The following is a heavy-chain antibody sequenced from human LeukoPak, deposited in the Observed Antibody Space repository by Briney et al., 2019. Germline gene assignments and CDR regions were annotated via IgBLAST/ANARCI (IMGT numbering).Heavy chain of an antibody. CDR1: GGSIDITNY. J-gene: IGHJ4*02. V-gene: IGHV4-4*02. CDR3: TREDRPFCPFAY. D-gene: IGHD3-22*01. CDR2: ISHDGTT. Sequence: PSGTLSLTCGVSGGSIDITNYWSWVRQAPGKGLEWIGEISHDGTTNYNPSLGSRVAMSLDRANNQFSLSLTSVTAADTAVYYCTREDRPFCPFAYWGQGVLVTVSS.